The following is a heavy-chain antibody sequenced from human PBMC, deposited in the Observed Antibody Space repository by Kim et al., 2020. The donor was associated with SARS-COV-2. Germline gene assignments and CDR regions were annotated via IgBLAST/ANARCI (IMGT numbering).Heavy chain of an antibody. D-gene: IGHD2-15*01. CDR2: SGST. Sequence: SGSTNYNPSLKSRVNISVDTSKNQFSLKLSSVTAADTAVYYCARGVVPDYWGQGTLVTVSS. CDR3: ARGVVPDY. J-gene: IGHJ4*02. V-gene: IGHV4-34*01.